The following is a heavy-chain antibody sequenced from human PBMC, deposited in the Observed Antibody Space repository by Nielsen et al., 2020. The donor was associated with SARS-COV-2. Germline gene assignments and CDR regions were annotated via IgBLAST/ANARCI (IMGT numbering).Heavy chain of an antibody. J-gene: IGHJ6*02. V-gene: IGHV3-53*01. CDR3: VREVTGITGRYGMDV. D-gene: IGHD4-11*01. CDR2: IYSGGST. Sequence: GESLKISCAASGFTVSSNYMSWVRQAPGKGLEWVSVIYSGGSTYYADSVKGRFTISRDNSKNSLFLQMNRLRVEDTAVYYCVREVTGITGRYGMDVWGQGTTVIVSS. CDR1: GFTVSSNY.